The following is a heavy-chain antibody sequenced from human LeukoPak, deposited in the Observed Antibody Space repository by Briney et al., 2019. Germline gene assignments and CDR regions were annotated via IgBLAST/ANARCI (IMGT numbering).Heavy chain of an antibody. CDR1: GFTFSSYW. CDR3: ATDRGHSGYDLYDY. V-gene: IGHV3-7*01. J-gene: IGHJ4*02. Sequence: GGSLRLSCSDSGFTFSSYWMGWVRQAPGKGLEWVANIKHDGSEKSYGDPVKGRFTISRDNAKNSLYLQMNSLRVEDTAVYYCATDRGHSGYDLYDYWGQGTLVTVSS. CDR2: IKHDGSEK. D-gene: IGHD5-12*01.